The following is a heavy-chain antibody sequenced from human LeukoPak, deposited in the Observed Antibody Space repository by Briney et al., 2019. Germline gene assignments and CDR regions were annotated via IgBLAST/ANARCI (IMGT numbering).Heavy chain of an antibody. V-gene: IGHV4-39*01. CDR3: ARNNSMVRGALDY. D-gene: IGHD3-10*01. Sequence: PSETLSLTCSVSGGSMSSSSNYYCWGWIRRPPGKGLEWIGSLFNSGSTYYNPSLKSRLTMSVDTSKNQFSMRLTSVTAADTAVYYRARNNSMVRGALDYWGQGILVTVSS. CDR2: LFNSGST. J-gene: IGHJ4*01. CDR1: GGSMSSSSNY.